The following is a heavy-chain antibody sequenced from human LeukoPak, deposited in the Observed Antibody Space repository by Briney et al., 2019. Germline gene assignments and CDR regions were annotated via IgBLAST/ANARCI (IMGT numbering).Heavy chain of an antibody. D-gene: IGHD5-18*01. V-gene: IGHV1-46*01. CDR1: GYTLTELS. CDR3: ARESIQLWKIDY. CDR2: INPSGGST. J-gene: IGHJ4*02. Sequence: GASVKVSCKVSGYTLTELSMHWVRQAPGQGLEWMGIINPSGGSTSYAQKFQGRVTMTRDMSTSTVYMELSSLRSEDTAVYYCARESIQLWKIDYWGQGTLVTVSS.